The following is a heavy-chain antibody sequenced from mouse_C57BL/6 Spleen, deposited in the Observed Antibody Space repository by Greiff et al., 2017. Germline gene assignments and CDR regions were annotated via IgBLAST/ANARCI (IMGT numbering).Heavy chain of an antibody. J-gene: IGHJ1*03. V-gene: IGHV6-6*01. CDR1: GFTFSDAW. Sequence: EVQLVESGGGLVQPGGSMKLSCAASGFTFSDAWMDWVRQSPEKGLEWVAEIRNKANNHATYYAESVKGRLTISRDDSKSSVYLQMNSLRAEDTGIYTCTRTVLRSSRVGDVWGTGTSVTVSS. D-gene: IGHD1-1*01. CDR2: IRNKANNHAT. CDR3: TRTVLRSSRVGDV.